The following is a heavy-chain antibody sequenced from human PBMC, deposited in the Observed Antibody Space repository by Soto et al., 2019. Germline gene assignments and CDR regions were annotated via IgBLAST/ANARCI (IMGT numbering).Heavy chain of an antibody. J-gene: IGHJ4*02. V-gene: IGHV3-11*04. D-gene: IGHD3-9*01. Sequence: PGGSLRLSCAASGFTFSDYYMSWIRQAPGKGLEWVSYISSSGSTIYYADSVKGRFTISRENAKNSLYLQMNSLRAGDTAVYYCARAPGRHYDILTGPLDYWGQGTLVTVSS. CDR1: GFTFSDYY. CDR3: ARAPGRHYDILTGPLDY. CDR2: ISSSGSTI.